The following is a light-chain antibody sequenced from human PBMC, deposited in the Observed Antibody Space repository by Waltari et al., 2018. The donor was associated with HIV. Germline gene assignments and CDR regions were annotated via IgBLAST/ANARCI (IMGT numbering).Light chain of an antibody. CDR2: SNS. CDR1: CTNIGSTP. Sequence: QSALTQPSSASGTPGQRVSIPRSGSCTNIGSTPLNCYQHLPGTAPKLRIYSNSQRPSGVPDRCAGSKSGTSASLAISGLQSEDEADYYCAAWDDSLNGPVVGGGTKLTVL. V-gene: IGLV1-44*01. J-gene: IGLJ3*02. CDR3: AAWDDSLNGPV.